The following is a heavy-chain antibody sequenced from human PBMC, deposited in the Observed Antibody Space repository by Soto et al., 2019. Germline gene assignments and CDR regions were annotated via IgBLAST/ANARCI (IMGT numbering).Heavy chain of an antibody. D-gene: IGHD3-16*01. J-gene: IGHJ4*02. CDR1: GGSISSYY. CDR2: IYFSGNN. Sequence: QVQLQESGPGLVKPSETLSLTCTVSGGSISSYYWSWIRQPPGKGLEWIGNIYFSGNNNYNPSLKSRVTISVDTSKNQFYLKLSSVTAADTAVYYCARGWGRTFDYWGQGTLVTVSS. V-gene: IGHV4-59*08. CDR3: ARGWGRTFDY.